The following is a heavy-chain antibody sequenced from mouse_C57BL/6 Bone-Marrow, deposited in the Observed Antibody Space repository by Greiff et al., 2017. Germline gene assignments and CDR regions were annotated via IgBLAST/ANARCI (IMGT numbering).Heavy chain of an antibody. Sequence: EVKLVESGAELVRPGASVKLSCTASGFNIKDDYMHWVKQRPEQGLEWIGWIDPENGDTEYASKFQGKATITADTSSNTAYLQLSSLTSEDTAVYYCTTGVWDYWGQGTTLTVSS. CDR1: GFNIKDDY. CDR3: TTGVWDY. J-gene: IGHJ2*01. CDR2: IDPENGDT. V-gene: IGHV14-4*01. D-gene: IGHD2-10*02.